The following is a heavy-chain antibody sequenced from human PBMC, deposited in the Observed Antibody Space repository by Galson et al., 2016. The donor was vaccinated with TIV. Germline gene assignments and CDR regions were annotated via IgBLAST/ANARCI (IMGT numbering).Heavy chain of an antibody. CDR3: AREPTVFGVLSGLDY. D-gene: IGHD3-3*01. Sequence: SLRLSCAASGFTFGTYTMNWVRLTPGKGLEWVASISGNSRYIYYTDSLMGRFTISRDNSKNLLSLHMNSLGVEDTAIYDCAREPTVFGVLSGLDYWGQGALVTVSS. V-gene: IGHV3-21*06. CDR2: ISGNSRYI. CDR1: GFTFGTYT. J-gene: IGHJ4*02.